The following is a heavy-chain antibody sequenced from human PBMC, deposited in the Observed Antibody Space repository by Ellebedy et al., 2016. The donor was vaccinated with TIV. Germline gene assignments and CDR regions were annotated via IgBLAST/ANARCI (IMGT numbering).Heavy chain of an antibody. CDR2: IYYSGST. CDR3: ARGRSFEAFDI. V-gene: IGHV4-39*07. Sequence: SETLSLTCSVSGGSISSSGYYWDWIRQPPGKGLEWIGSIYYSGSTHYNPSLKSRVTISIDTSRNQFSLKLSSVTAADTAVYYCARGRSFEAFDIWGQGTMVTVPS. J-gene: IGHJ3*02. CDR1: GGSISSSGYY.